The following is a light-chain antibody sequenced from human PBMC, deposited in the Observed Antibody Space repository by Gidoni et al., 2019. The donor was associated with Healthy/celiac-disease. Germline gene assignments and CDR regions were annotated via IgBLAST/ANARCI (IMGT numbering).Light chain of an antibody. J-gene: IGKJ2*01. CDR3: QQYNNWPPGYT. CDR2: GAS. Sequence: EIVMTQSPATLSVSPGERVTLSCRASQSVSSNLAWYQQKPGQAPRLLIYGASTRATGIPARFSGSGSGTEFTLTISSLQSEDFAVYYCQQYNNWPPGYTFXQXTKLEIK. V-gene: IGKV3-15*01. CDR1: QSVSSN.